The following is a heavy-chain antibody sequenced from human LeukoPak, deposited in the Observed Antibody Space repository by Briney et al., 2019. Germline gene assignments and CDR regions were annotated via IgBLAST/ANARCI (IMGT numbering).Heavy chain of an antibody. CDR1: GFTFSSYW. CDR2: INSDGSST. V-gene: IGHV3-74*01. D-gene: IGHD2-2*01. CDR3: ARDQYQLLDAFDT. Sequence: PGGSLRLSCAASGFTFSSYWMHWVRQAPGKGLVWVSRINSDGSSTSCADSVKGRFTISRDNAKNTLYLQMNSLRAEDTAVYYCARDQYQLLDAFDTWGQGTMVTVSS. J-gene: IGHJ3*02.